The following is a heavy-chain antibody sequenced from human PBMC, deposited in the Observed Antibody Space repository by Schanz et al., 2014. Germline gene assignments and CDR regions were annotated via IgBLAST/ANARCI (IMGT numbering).Heavy chain of an antibody. J-gene: IGHJ4*02. D-gene: IGHD2-2*01. CDR2: ISSSSSTI. CDR1: GFTVSKNY. CDR3: ARGRRGDCRRTSCTYYFDY. Sequence: EVQLVESGGGVVQPGRSLRLSCAASGFTVSKNYMSWVRQAPGKGLEWVSYISSSSSTIYYAGSVKGRFTISRENGKNSLYLQMNSLRAGDTAVYYCARGRRGDCRRTSCTYYFDYWGQGTLVTVSS. V-gene: IGHV3-48*04.